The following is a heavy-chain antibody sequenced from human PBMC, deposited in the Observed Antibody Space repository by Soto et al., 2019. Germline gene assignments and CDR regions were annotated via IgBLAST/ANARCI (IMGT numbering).Heavy chain of an antibody. D-gene: IGHD5-12*01. CDR1: GFTFSSYS. CDR3: ARDMVYSGYDNDY. CDR2: ISSSSSYI. Sequence: GGSLRLSCAASGFTFSSYSMNWVRQAPGKGLEWVSSISSSSSYIYYADSVKGRFTISRDNAKNSLYLQMNSLRAEDTAVYYCARDMVYSGYDNDYWGQGTLVTVSS. J-gene: IGHJ4*02. V-gene: IGHV3-21*01.